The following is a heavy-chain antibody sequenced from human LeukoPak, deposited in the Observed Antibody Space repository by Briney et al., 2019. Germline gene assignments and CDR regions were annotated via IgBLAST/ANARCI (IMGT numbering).Heavy chain of an antibody. V-gene: IGHV3-48*01. J-gene: IGHJ4*02. CDR1: GFTFSSYS. CDR3: AKGRAAAGSPILDSIDY. CDR2: ISSSSSTI. Sequence: GGSLRLSCAASGFTFSSYSMNWVRQAPGKGLEWVSYISSSSSTIYYADSVKGRFTISRDNPENTLYLQMNSLRAEDTAVYYCAKGRAAAGSPILDSIDYWGQGTLVTVSS. D-gene: IGHD6-13*01.